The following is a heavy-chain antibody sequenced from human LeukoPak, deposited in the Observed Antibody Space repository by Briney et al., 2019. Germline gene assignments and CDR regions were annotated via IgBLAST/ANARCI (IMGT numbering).Heavy chain of an antibody. J-gene: IGHJ4*02. CDR3: ARAYCSGGNCYPFDY. V-gene: IGHV3-21*01. CDR2: ISSSSSYI. Sequence: GGSLRLSCAASGFTFSTYSMNWVRQAPGKGLEWVSSISSSSSYIYYADSVKGRFTISRDNAKNSLYLQMHSLRAEDTAVCYCARAYCSGGNCYPFDYWGQGTLVTVSS. D-gene: IGHD2-15*01. CDR1: GFTFSTYS.